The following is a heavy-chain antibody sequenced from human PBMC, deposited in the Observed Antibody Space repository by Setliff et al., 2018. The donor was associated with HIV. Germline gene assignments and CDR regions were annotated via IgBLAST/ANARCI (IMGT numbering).Heavy chain of an antibody. V-gene: IGHV4-39*01. Sequence: SETLSLTCTVSGGSIIDSRYFWGWIRQPPGKGLEWIGSVYYSGITYYSSSLKSRVTVSVDTSRIQFSLKLTSVTAADTAVYKCVRHVWSDDFLVPGWFDSWSQGTLGTV. J-gene: IGHJ5*01. D-gene: IGHD3-3*01. CDR1: GGSIIDSRYF. CDR2: VYYSGIT. CDR3: VRHVWSDDFLVPGWFDS.